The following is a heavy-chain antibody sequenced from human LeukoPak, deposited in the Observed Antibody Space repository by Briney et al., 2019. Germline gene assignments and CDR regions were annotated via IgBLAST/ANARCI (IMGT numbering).Heavy chain of an antibody. CDR2: IYQSGRT. D-gene: IGHD3-16*01. J-gene: IGHJ4*02. Sequence: SETLSLTCTVSGGSISSSSYYWGWIRQPPGKGLEWIAEIYQSGRTNYNPSLRSRVTMSVDKSTNQFSLKLASVTAADTAVYYCARGGSYVYFDYWGQGTLVTVTS. CDR3: ARGGSYVYFDY. CDR1: GGSISSSSYY. V-gene: IGHV4-39*07.